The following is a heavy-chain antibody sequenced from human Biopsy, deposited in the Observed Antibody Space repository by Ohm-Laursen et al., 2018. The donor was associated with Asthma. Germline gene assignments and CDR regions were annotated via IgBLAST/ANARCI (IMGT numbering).Heavy chain of an antibody. J-gene: IGHJ6*02. V-gene: IGHV1-69*13. CDR2: LIPVLGTA. CDR3: ARGYSGTDRIVYYYSGMEV. D-gene: IGHD5-12*01. CDR1: GDSLGSFINYA. Sequence: SVKVSCKASGDSLGSFINYATSWVRQAPRQGLEWMGGLIPVLGTADYAPMFEGRVTITADESTSTAYLELTSLRFEDTAVYYCARGYSGTDRIVYYYSGMEVWGQGTTVTVPS.